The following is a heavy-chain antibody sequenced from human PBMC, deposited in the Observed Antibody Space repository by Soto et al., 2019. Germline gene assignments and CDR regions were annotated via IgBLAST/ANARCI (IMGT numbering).Heavy chain of an antibody. V-gene: IGHV3-21*01. J-gene: IGHJ4*02. CDR3: ARVTTRDGYNYNFDY. CDR2: ISSSSSYI. Sequence: GGSLRLSCAASGFTFSSYSMNWVRQAPGKGLEWVSSISSSSSYIYYADSVKGRFTISRDNAKNSLYLQMNSLRAEDTAVYYCARVTTRDGYNYNFDYWGQGTLVTVSS. D-gene: IGHD5-12*01. CDR1: GFTFSSYS.